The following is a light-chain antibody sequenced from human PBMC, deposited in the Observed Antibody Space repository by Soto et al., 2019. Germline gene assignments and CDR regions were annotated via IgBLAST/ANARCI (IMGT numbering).Light chain of an antibody. J-gene: IGKJ5*01. Sequence: EIVMRQSPATLSVSPGERATLSCRASQSVSSNLAWYQQKPGQAPRLLIYGASTRATGIPARLSGSGSGTDFTLTISSLEPEDFAVYYCQQRSNWPPITVGQGTRLEIK. CDR3: QQRSNWPPIT. CDR2: GAS. V-gene: IGKV3-15*01. CDR1: QSVSSN.